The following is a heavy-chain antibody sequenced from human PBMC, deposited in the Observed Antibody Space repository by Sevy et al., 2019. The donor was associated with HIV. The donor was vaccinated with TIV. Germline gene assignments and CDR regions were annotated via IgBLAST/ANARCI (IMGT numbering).Heavy chain of an antibody. J-gene: IGHJ4*02. CDR2: IHSDDNN. CDR3: ARGKSGYGYALNY. CDR1: GFTVNSNY. D-gene: IGHD5-18*01. V-gene: IGHV3-66*01. Sequence: GSLRPFCGASGFTVNSNYITWVRPAPGKGLEGVSVIHSDDNNYHADSVEDRFTISRDNFKNTLYLHMSSLRAEDTAVYYCARGKSGYGYALNYWGQGTLVTVSS.